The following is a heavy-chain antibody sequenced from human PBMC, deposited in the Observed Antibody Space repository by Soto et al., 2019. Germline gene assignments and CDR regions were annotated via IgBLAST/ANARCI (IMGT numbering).Heavy chain of an antibody. CDR3: ARSIVVVTAADY. V-gene: IGHV1-3*01. Sequence: QVQLVQSGAEVKKPGASVKVSCKASGYTFTSYAMHWVRQAPGQRLEWMGWINVGNGNTKYSQKFQGRVTITRDTSASTGYMGLSSLRSEDTAVYYCARSIVVVTAADYWGQGTLVTVSS. D-gene: IGHD2-21*02. CDR1: GYTFTSYA. CDR2: INVGNGNT. J-gene: IGHJ4*02.